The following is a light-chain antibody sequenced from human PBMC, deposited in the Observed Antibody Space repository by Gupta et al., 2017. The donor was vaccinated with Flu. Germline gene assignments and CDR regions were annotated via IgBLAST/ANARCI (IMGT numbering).Light chain of an antibody. CDR2: GEN. J-gene: IGLJ2*01. CDR3: DSQAVNSNRVI. V-gene: IGLV3-19*01. CDR1: SLEHYY. Sequence: SSELTQDPTVSVALGQTVRITCQGDSLEHYYAAWYQQKPGPAPLLVFDGENIRPSGIPDRFSGSSSGTTASFTLTGAQAEDEADDDCDSQAVNSNRVIFGGGTRLTVL.